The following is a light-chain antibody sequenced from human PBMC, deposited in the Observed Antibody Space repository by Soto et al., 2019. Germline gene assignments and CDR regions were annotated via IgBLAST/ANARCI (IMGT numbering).Light chain of an antibody. CDR1: SSDVGGYNY. J-gene: IGLJ2*01. CDR2: DVS. CDR3: CSYAGSNNVV. Sequence: QSALTQPRSVSGSPGQSVTISCTGTSSDVGGYNYVSWYQQHPGKAPKLMIFDVSKRPSGVPDRFSGSKSGNTASLTISGLQAEDEADYYCCSYAGSNNVVFGGATKVTVL. V-gene: IGLV2-11*01.